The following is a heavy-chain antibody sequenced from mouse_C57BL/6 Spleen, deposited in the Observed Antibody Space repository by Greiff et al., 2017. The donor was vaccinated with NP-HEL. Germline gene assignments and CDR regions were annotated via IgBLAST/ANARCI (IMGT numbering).Heavy chain of an antibody. J-gene: IGHJ1*03. D-gene: IGHD1-1*02. Sequence: VQLQQSGAELVRPGASVTLSCKASGYTFTDYEMHWVKQTPVHGLEWIGAIDPETGGTAYNQKFKGKAILTADKSSSTAYIELRSLTSEDSAVSYCTRNGGSWYFDVWGTGTTVTVSS. CDR3: TRNGGSWYFDV. CDR1: GYTFTDYE. V-gene: IGHV1-15*01. CDR2: IDPETGGT.